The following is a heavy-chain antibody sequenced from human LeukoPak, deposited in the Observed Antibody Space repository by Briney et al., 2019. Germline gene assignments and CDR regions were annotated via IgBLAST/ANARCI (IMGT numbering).Heavy chain of an antibody. CDR3: AAIYYYYYYMDV. J-gene: IGHJ6*03. D-gene: IGHD2-2*01. CDR1: GFTFDDYA. V-gene: IGHV3-9*01. CDR2: ISWNSGSI. Sequence: PGGSLRLSCAASGFTFDDYAMHWVRQAPGKGLEWVSGISWNSGSIGYADSVKGRFTISRDSAKNSLYLQMNSLRAEDTAVYYCAAIYYYYYYMDVWGKGTTVTISS.